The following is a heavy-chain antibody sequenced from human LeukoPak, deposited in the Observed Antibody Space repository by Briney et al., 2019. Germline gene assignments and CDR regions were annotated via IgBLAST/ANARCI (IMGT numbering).Heavy chain of an antibody. CDR2: IYSGGST. Sequence: GGSLRLSCAASGFTVSSNYMSWVRQAPGKGLEWVSVIYSGGSTYYADSVKGRFTISRDNSKNTLYLQMNSLRAEDTAIYYCAKDGSDIYVRGAFDIWGQGTMVTVSS. CDR3: AKDGSDIYVRGAFDI. J-gene: IGHJ3*02. D-gene: IGHD1-26*01. V-gene: IGHV3-66*01. CDR1: GFTVSSNY.